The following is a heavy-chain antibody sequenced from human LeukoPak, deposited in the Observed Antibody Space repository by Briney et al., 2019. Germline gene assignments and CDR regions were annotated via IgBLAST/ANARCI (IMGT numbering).Heavy chain of an antibody. V-gene: IGHV4-39*02. Sequence: SETLSLTCTVSGGTISGSSYYWGWIRQPPGKGLEWIGSIYYSGSTYYNPSLKSRVTISVDTSKNHFSLKLSSVTAADTAVYYCRRREGYCSNGICYIFYDYWGQGTLVTVSS. J-gene: IGHJ4*02. CDR3: RRREGYCSNGICYIFYDY. D-gene: IGHD2-8*01. CDR1: GGTISGSSYY. CDR2: IYYSGST.